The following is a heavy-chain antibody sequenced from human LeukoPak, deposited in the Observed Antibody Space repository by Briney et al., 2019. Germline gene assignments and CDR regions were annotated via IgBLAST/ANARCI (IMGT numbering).Heavy chain of an antibody. J-gene: IGHJ5*02. V-gene: IGHV1-18*01. CDR2: ISAYNGNT. CDR3: ARLLVAYGSGSYFPRSVPSDCWFDP. Sequence: GASVKVSCKASGYTFTSYGISWVRQAPGQGLEWMGWISAYNGNTNYAQKLQGRVTMTTDTSTSTAYMELRSLRSDDTAVYYCARLLVAYGSGSYFPRSVPSDCWFDPWGQGTLVTVSS. D-gene: IGHD3-10*01. CDR1: GYTFTSYG.